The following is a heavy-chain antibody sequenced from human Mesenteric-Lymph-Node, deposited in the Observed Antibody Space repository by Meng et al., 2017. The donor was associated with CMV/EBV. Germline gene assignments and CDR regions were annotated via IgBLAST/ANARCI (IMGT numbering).Heavy chain of an antibody. V-gene: IGHV1-69*02. CDR1: GATFSSYT. Sequence: QVQLVQSGAAVKKPGSAVKVPCKASGATFSSYTISWVRQAPGQGLEWMGRIIPILGIANYAQKFQGRVTITADKSTSTAYMELSSLRSEDTAVYYCAGGRAADGSRWFDPWGQGTLVTVSS. CDR2: IIPILGIA. D-gene: IGHD6-13*01. CDR3: AGGRAADGSRWFDP. J-gene: IGHJ5*02.